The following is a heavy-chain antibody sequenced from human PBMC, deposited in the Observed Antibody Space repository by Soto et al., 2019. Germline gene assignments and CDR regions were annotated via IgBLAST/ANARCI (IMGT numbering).Heavy chain of an antibody. D-gene: IGHD2-21*01. CDR2: ISSSSSYI. Sequence: GGSLRLSCAASGFTFRSYSMNWVRQAPGKGLEWVSSISSSSSYIYYADSVKGRFTISRDNSKNTLYLQMNSLRAEDTTVYYCARGRDIFFSYYYGMDVWGQGTTVTVSS. CDR3: ARGRDIFFSYYYGMDV. CDR1: GFTFRSYS. V-gene: IGHV3-21*01. J-gene: IGHJ6*02.